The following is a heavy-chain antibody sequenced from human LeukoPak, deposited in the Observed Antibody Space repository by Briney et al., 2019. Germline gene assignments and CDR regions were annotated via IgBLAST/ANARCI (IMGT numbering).Heavy chain of an antibody. D-gene: IGHD6-19*01. CDR3: ARQIGGRLVRGFDF. V-gene: IGHV4-39*01. Sequence: PSETLSLTCTVSGDSISSTGHYWGWIHQPPGKGLEWIGSVYFTGSSFYNPSLKSRVTISVDTSKNQFSLNVASVTAADTAAYYCARQIGGRLVRGFDFWGQGSLVTVSS. J-gene: IGHJ4*02. CDR1: GDSISSTGHY. CDR2: VYFTGSS.